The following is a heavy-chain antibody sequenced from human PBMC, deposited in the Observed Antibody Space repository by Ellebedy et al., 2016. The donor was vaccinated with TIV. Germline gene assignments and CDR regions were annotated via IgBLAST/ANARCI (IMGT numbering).Heavy chain of an antibody. CDR1: GYAFTNYG. D-gene: IGHD2-21*01. J-gene: IGHJ4*02. CDR3: ARDQASIVATAGFDY. V-gene: IGHV1-18*04. Sequence: AASVKVSCKASGYAFTNYGLSWVRQAPGPGLEWMGWISGYNGYTNYVQKLHDRVPITADTSTSTAYMELRSLRSDDTAMYYCARDQASIVATAGFDYWGQGSLVTVSS. CDR2: ISGYNGYT.